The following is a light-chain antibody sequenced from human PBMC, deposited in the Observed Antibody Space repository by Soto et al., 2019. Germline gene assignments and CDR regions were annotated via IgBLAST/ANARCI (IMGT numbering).Light chain of an antibody. CDR1: QSIISDF. CDR3: HQYGASPQT. V-gene: IGKV3-20*01. CDR2: GAS. J-gene: IGKJ1*01. Sequence: ETVLTQSPGTLSLSPGERATLSCRASQSIISDFLAWYQHKPGQAPRLLIYGASNRATGIPDRFTGSGSGTDFTLTITRLEPEDFALYFCHQYGASPQTFGQGTQVEIK.